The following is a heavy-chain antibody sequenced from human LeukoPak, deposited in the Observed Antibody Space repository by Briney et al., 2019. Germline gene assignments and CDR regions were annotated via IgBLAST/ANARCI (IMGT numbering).Heavy chain of an antibody. D-gene: IGHD2-2*01. Sequence: GGSLRLSCAASGFTFSSYEMNWVRQAPGKGLEWVSYISSSGSTIYYADSVKGRFTISRDNAKNSLYLQMNSLRAEDTAVYYCARIVVPAAYDAFDIWGQGTMVTVSS. V-gene: IGHV3-48*03. CDR3: ARIVVPAAYDAFDI. J-gene: IGHJ3*02. CDR1: GFTFSSYE. CDR2: ISSSGSTI.